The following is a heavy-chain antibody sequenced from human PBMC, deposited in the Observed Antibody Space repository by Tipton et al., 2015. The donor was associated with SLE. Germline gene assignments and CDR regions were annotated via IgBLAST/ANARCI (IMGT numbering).Heavy chain of an antibody. Sequence: SLRLSCQTSGFTFADYAMSWFRQAPGQGLEWVGFIRSKPYGGTTEYAASLKGRLVISRDDSKSIAYLEMNNLQAEDTAVYFCTRFDYDFWSGYFSDYWGQGTLVTVSS. V-gene: IGHV3-49*03. J-gene: IGHJ4*02. D-gene: IGHD3-3*01. CDR3: TRFDYDFWSGYFSDY. CDR1: GFTFADYA. CDR2: IRSKPYGGTT.